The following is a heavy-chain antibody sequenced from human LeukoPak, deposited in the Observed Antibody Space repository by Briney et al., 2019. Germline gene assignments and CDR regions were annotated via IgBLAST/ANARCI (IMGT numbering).Heavy chain of an antibody. V-gene: IGHV3-30*02. D-gene: IGHD3-10*01. CDR1: GFTFSSYG. CDR2: IRYDGSNK. Sequence: PGGSLRLSCAASGFTFSSYGMHWVRQAPGKGLEWVAFIRYDGSNKYYADSVKGRFTISRDNSKNTLYLQMNSLRAEDTAVYYCAKALWFGELLFSPSNYYYMDVWGKGTTVTISS. CDR3: AKALWFGELLFSPSNYYYMDV. J-gene: IGHJ6*03.